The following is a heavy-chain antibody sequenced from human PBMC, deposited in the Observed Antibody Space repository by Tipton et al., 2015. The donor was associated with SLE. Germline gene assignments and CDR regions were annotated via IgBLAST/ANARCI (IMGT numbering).Heavy chain of an antibody. V-gene: IGHV3-73*01. CDR1: GFTFSGSS. CDR3: SRTDYYDSSGPDY. D-gene: IGHD3-22*01. CDR2: IRNKRNKYAT. J-gene: IGHJ4*02. Sequence: SLRLSCAASGFTFSGSSIPWVRQASGKGLELVGHIRNKRNKYATAYAASVKGRFTISRDDSKNTAYLQMNSLKTEDTALYYCSRTDYYDSSGPDYWGQGNLVTVSS.